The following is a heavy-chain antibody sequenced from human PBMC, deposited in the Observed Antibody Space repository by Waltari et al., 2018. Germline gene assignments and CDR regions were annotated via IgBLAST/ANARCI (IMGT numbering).Heavy chain of an antibody. CDR2: ISSSGSTI. Sequence: QVQLVESGGGLVKPGGSLRLSCAASGLAFSDYYLSWITQAPGKGLEWVSYISSSGSTIYYADSVKGRFTISRDNAKNSLYLQMNSLRAEDTAVYYCARDQGYDSSSDYWGQGTLVTVSS. J-gene: IGHJ4*02. CDR1: GLAFSDYY. V-gene: IGHV3-11*01. CDR3: ARDQGYDSSSDY. D-gene: IGHD3-22*01.